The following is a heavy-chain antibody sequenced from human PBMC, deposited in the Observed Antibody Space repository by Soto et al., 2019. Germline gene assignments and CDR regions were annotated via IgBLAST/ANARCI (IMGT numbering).Heavy chain of an antibody. CDR2: IIPALGTA. V-gene: IGHV1-69*08. D-gene: IGHD4-17*01. CDR3: ARPDFGDYWYFDL. CDR1: GGTFSSHT. Sequence: QDQLVQSGAEVKKPGSSVKVSCKASGGTFSSHTFSWVRQAPGQGLEWMGRIIPALGTATYAQKIQGRVTITADESATTVYMELNSLSSEDTAVYYCARPDFGDYWYFDLWGRGTLVTVSS. J-gene: IGHJ2*01.